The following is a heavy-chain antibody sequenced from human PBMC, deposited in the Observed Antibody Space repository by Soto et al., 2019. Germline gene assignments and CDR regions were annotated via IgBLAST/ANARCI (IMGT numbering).Heavy chain of an antibody. CDR3: ARGASEYMKQLPRYYYCGMDV. V-gene: IGHV1-2*02. CDR1: GYTFTGYY. D-gene: IGHD6-6*01. Sequence: ASVKVSCKASGYTFTGYYIHWVREAPGQGLEWMGWINPQTGGTSYAQKFQGRVTLSRDTSINTAYLELSRLRSDDTAVYYCARGASEYMKQLPRYYYCGMDVWGQETTVTVSS. J-gene: IGHJ6*02. CDR2: INPQTGGT.